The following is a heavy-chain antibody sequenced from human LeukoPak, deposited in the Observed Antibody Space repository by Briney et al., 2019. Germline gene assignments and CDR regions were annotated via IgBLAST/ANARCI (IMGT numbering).Heavy chain of an antibody. CDR2: INPNSGGT. Sequence: ASVKVSCKASGYTFTGYYMHWVRQAPGQGLEWMGWINPNSGGTNYAQKFQGRVTMTRDTSISTAYMELSRLRSDDTAAYYCARDGLMTTVVYYYYMDVWGKGTTVTVSS. D-gene: IGHD4-11*01. CDR1: GYTFTGYY. J-gene: IGHJ6*03. CDR3: ARDGLMTTVVYYYYMDV. V-gene: IGHV1-2*02.